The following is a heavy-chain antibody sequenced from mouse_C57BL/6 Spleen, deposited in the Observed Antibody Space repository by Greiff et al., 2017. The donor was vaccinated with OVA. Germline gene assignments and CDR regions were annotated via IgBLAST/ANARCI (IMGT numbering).Heavy chain of an antibody. J-gene: IGHJ3*01. V-gene: IGHV3-6*01. CDR3: AREGFTTVVATRAWFAY. CDR2: ISYDGSN. D-gene: IGHD1-1*01. CDR1: GYSITSGYY. Sequence: EVKLQESGPGLVKPSQSLSLTCSVTGYSITSGYYWNWIRQFPGNKLEWMGYISYDGSNNYNPSLKNRISITRDTSKNQFFLKLNSVTTEDTATYYCAREGFTTVVATRAWFAYWGQGTLVTVSA.